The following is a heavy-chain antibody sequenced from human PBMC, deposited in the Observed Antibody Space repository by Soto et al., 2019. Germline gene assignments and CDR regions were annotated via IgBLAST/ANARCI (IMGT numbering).Heavy chain of an antibody. J-gene: IGHJ5*02. CDR1: GGSISSGGYS. Sequence: SETLSLTCAVSGGSISSGGYSWSWIRQPPGKGLEWIGYIYHSGSTYYNPSLKSRVTISVDRSRNQFSLKLRSVTAADTAVYYCARVRRGAGRGVNNWVDPWGQGTLVTVSS. CDR2: IYHSGST. CDR3: ARVRRGAGRGVNNWVDP. D-gene: IGHD3-10*01. V-gene: IGHV4-30-2*01.